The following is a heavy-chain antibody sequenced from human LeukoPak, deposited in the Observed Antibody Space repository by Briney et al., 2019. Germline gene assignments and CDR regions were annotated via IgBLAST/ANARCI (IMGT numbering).Heavy chain of an antibody. CDR2: IYHSGST. D-gene: IGHD2-15*01. CDR1: GGSISSSNW. Sequence: SETLSLTCAVSGGSISSSNWWSWVRQPPGKGLEWIGEIYHSGSTNYNPSLKSRVTISVDKSKNQFSLKLSSVTAADTAVYYCAIVGYCSGGSCYSFGAFDIWGQGTMVTVSS. CDR3: AIVGYCSGGSCYSFGAFDI. J-gene: IGHJ3*02. V-gene: IGHV4-4*02.